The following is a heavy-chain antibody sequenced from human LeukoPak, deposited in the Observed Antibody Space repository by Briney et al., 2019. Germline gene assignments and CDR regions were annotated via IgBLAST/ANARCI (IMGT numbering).Heavy chain of an antibody. CDR2: IIPIFGTA. V-gene: IGHV1-69*06. D-gene: IGHD5-18*01. Sequence: SVKVSCKASGGTFSSYAISCVRQAPGQGLEWMGGIIPIFGTANYAQKFQGRVTITADKSTSTAYMELSSLRSEDTAVYYCARVRKDTAMVFDYWGQGTLVTVSS. CDR1: GGTFSSYA. CDR3: ARVRKDTAMVFDY. J-gene: IGHJ4*02.